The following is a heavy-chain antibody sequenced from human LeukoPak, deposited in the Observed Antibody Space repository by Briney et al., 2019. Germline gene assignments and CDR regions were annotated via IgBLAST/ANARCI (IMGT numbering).Heavy chain of an antibody. CDR1: GYRFTSYW. CDR3: ARPAEFSSSSGFDY. V-gene: IGHV5-51*01. D-gene: IGHD6-6*01. CDR2: IYPGDSDT. Sequence: GESLKISCKGSGYRFTSYWIAWVRQMPGKGLEWMGIIYPGDSDTTYSPSFQGQVTISADKSFSTAYLQWSSLKASDTAMYYCARPAEFSSSSGFDYWGQGTLVTVSS. J-gene: IGHJ4*02.